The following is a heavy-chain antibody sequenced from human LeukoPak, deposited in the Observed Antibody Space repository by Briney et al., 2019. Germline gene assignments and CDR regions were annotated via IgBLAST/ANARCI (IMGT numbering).Heavy chain of an antibody. CDR3: ARDWDNQNAFDI. V-gene: IGHV4-4*02. CDR2: IYHSGSN. Sequence: SGTLSLTCAVSGGSISSSNWWSWVRPPPGKGLEWIGEIYHSGSNNYNPSLKSRVTISVDKSKNQFSLKLSSVTAADTAVYYCARDWDNQNAFDIWGQGTMVTVSS. D-gene: IGHD1-26*01. CDR1: GGSISSSNW. J-gene: IGHJ3*02.